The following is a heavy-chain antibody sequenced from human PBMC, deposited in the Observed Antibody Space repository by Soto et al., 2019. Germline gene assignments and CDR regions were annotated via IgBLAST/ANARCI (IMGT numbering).Heavy chain of an antibody. Sequence: EVQLVESGGGLIQPGGSLRLSCAASGFAVSSKYMTWVRQAPGKGLEWVSVIYAGGTTYYADSVKGRFNSSRVTSKNTLYLQMNSLRAEDTAVYYCVKTTGWPGFDFWGQGTRVTVSS. CDR1: GFAVSSKY. CDR3: VKTTGWPGFDF. D-gene: IGHD6-19*01. V-gene: IGHV3-53*01. J-gene: IGHJ4*02. CDR2: IYAGGTT.